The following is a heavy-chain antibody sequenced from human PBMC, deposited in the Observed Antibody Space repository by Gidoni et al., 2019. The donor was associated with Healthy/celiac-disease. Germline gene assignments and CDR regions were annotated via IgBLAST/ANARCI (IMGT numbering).Heavy chain of an antibody. CDR2: IYYSGST. CDR1: GGSISSYY. Sequence: QVQLQESGPGLVKPSETLSLTCTVSGGSISSYYWSWIRQPPGKGLEWIGYIYYSGSTNYNPSLKSRVTISVDTSKNQFSLKLRSVTAADTAVYYCARDLLGNNWFDPWGQGTLVTVSS. J-gene: IGHJ5*02. V-gene: IGHV4-59*01. D-gene: IGHD2-8*02. CDR3: ARDLLGNNWFDP.